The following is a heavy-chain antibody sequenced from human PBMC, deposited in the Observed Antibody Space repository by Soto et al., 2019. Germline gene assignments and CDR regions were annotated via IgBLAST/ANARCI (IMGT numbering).Heavy chain of an antibody. CDR2: VYYTGST. V-gene: IGHV4-61*01. CDR3: ARASRDHSSSGGLDV. D-gene: IGHD4-4*01. CDR1: GGSVSSGSYY. J-gene: IGHJ6*02. Sequence: QVQLQESGPGLVKPSETLSLTCTVSGGSVSSGSYYWNWIRQPPGKGLEWIGYVYYTGSTNYNPSLKRRVTMSVATSQTQVSLKMGSVTAADTAVYYCARASRDHSSSGGLDVWGQGTTVTVSS.